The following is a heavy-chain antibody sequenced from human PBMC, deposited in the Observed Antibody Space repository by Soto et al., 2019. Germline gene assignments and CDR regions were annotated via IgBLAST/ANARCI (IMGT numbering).Heavy chain of an antibody. Sequence: ASVKVSCKASGYTFTSYGISWVRQAPGQGLEWMGGISAYNGNTNYAQKLQGRVTMTTDTYTSTAYMELRSLGSDDTAVYYCARDGSTVTFDYWGQGTLVTVSS. J-gene: IGHJ4*02. CDR1: GYTFTSYG. CDR2: ISAYNGNT. D-gene: IGHD4-4*01. CDR3: ARDGSTVTFDY. V-gene: IGHV1-18*01.